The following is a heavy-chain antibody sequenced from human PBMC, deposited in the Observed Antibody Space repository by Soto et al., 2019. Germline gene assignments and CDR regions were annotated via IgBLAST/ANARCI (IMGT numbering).Heavy chain of an antibody. D-gene: IGHD3-3*01. CDR2: INHSGST. CDR3: ARAGAFGVVIKEFDY. V-gene: IGHV4-34*01. Sequence: LSLTCAVYGGSFSGYYWSWIRQPPGKGLEWIGEINHSGSTNYNPSLKSRVTISVDTSKNQFSLKLSSVTAADTAVYYCARAGAFGVVIKEFDYWGQGTLVTVS. CDR1: GGSFSGYY. J-gene: IGHJ4*02.